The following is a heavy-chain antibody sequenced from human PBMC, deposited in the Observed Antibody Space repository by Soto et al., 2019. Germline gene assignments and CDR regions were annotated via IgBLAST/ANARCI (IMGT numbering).Heavy chain of an antibody. CDR3: ARKLIAASGTFDY. CDR1: GYNFTGYY. Sequence: ASVKVSCKDSGYNFTGYYLHWVRQAPGQGLEWMGWINPNTGVTSFAQNFQGRVTMTRDTSIRTAYMELSWPRYDDTAIYYCARKLIAASGTFDYWGQGTLVTVTS. V-gene: IGHV1-2*02. CDR2: INPNTGVT. J-gene: IGHJ4*02. D-gene: IGHD6-13*01.